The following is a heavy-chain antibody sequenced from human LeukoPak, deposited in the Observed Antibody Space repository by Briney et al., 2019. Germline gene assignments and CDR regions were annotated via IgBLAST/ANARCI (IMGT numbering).Heavy chain of an antibody. D-gene: IGHD7-27*01. CDR2: INHSGST. Sequence: PSETLSLTCAVYGGSFSGYYWSWIRQPPGKGLEWIGEINHSGSTNYNPSLKSRVTISVDTSKNQFSLKLSSVTAADTAVYYCARGLRWGYYYMDVWGKGTTVTVSS. CDR3: ARGLRWGYYYMDV. J-gene: IGHJ6*03. CDR1: GGSFSGYY. V-gene: IGHV4-34*01.